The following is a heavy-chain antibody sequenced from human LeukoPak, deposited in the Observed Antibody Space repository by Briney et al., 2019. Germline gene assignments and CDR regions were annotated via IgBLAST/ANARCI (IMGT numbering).Heavy chain of an antibody. V-gene: IGHV3-21*01. Sequence: GGSLRLSCAASGFTFNNYNMNWVRQAPGKGLEWVSSISSSSSYIYYADSVKGRFTISRDNAKNSLYVQMNSLRAEDTAVYYCARLTTGPFYFDYWGQGILVTVSS. CDR1: GFTFNNYN. CDR2: ISSSSSYI. J-gene: IGHJ4*02. CDR3: ARLTTGPFYFDY. D-gene: IGHD3-22*01.